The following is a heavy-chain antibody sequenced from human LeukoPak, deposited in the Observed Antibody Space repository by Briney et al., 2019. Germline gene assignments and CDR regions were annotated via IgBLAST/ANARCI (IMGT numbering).Heavy chain of an antibody. CDR2: ISSSSSYI. Sequence: GGSLRLSCAASGFTFSSYSMNWVRQAPGKGLEWVSSISSSSSYIYYADSVKGRFTISRDNAKNSLYLQMNSLRAEDTAVYYCARDLRSNNYYDSSGYHDYWGQGTLVTVPS. D-gene: IGHD3-22*01. CDR1: GFTFSSYS. J-gene: IGHJ4*02. V-gene: IGHV3-21*01. CDR3: ARDLRSNNYYDSSGYHDY.